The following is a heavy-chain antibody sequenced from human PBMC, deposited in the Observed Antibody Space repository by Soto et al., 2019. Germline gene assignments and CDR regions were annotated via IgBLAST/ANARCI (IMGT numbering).Heavy chain of an antibody. D-gene: IGHD3-10*01. Sequence: VSVKVACKASGYTVTGYCIHLVRQAPVQGLEWMGWIHPNSGGTNYAQKFQGWVTMTRDTSISTAYMELSRLRSDDTAVYYCARDGGNYYGSGSYYINYYYYGMDVWGQGTTVTVSS. J-gene: IGHJ6*02. CDR2: IHPNSGGT. V-gene: IGHV1-2*04. CDR1: GYTVTGYC. CDR3: ARDGGNYYGSGSYYINYYYYGMDV.